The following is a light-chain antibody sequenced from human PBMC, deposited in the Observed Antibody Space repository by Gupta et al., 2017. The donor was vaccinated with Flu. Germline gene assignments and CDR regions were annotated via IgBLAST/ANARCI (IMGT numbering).Light chain of an antibody. CDR2: AAS. Sequence: DIKLTQSPSSVSASVGDGVTITCRESQGVSNWLAWYQQKPGQAPKLLIYAASRLQSGVPSRFSGSGSGTDFTLTISGLQPEDFATYFCQQANSFPYTFGQGTKLEYK. CDR1: QGVSNW. V-gene: IGKV1-12*01. CDR3: QQANSFPYT. J-gene: IGKJ2*01.